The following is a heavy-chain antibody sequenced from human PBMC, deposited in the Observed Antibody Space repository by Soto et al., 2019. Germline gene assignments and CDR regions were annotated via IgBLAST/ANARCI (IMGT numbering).Heavy chain of an antibody. V-gene: IGHV3-11*06. J-gene: IGHJ4*02. Sequence: QVQLVESGGGLVKPGGSLRLSCAASGFTFSDYYMSWIRQAPGKGLEWVSYIGPSSSYTNYADSVKGRFTITRDNTKNSLYLQMNSLXAXXXXVYYCARVVRLMLYSDYWGQGT. CDR1: GFTFSDYY. D-gene: IGHD2-8*01. CDR3: ARVVRLMLYSDY. CDR2: IGPSSSYT.